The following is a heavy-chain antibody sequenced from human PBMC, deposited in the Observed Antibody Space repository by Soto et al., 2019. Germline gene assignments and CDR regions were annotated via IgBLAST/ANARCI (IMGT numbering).Heavy chain of an antibody. CDR3: TKDLVLSVTMVRRFDY. D-gene: IGHD3-10*01. J-gene: IGHJ4*02. CDR2: IKSKTDGGTT. Sequence: GGSLRLSCAASGFTFSNAWMSWVRQAPGKGLEWVGRIKSKTDGGTTDYAAPVKGRFTISRDDSKNTLYLQMNSLKTEDTAVYYCTKDLVLSVTMVRRFDYWGQGTPVTVYS. V-gene: IGHV3-15*01. CDR1: GFTFSNAW.